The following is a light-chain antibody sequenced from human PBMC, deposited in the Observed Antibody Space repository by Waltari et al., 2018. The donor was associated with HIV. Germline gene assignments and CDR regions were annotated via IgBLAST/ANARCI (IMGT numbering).Light chain of an antibody. CDR3: QHYETLPHS. V-gene: IGKV1-33*01. Sequence: DIHMTQSPSSLSASVGDRVTITCQAIHYIHNSLSWYQQKPGKAHKLLIYDASNLETVVSTRFSGSGDGTEFSFTSSSMQPEDIVTYYCQHYETLPHSFGQGTNLEI. CDR2: DAS. CDR1: HYIHNS. J-gene: IGKJ2*03.